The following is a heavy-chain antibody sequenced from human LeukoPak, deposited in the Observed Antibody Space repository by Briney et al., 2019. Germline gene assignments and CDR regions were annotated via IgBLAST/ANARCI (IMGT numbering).Heavy chain of an antibody. J-gene: IGHJ4*02. CDR1: GYTFTGYY. D-gene: IGHD1-26*01. V-gene: IGHV1-2*02. CDR2: INPNSGGT. CDR3: ASPGIVGAADFDY. Sequence: GASVKVSCKACGYTFTGYYMYWVRQAPGQGLEWMGWINPNSGGTNYAQKFQGRVTMTRDTSISTAYMELSRLRSDDAAVYYCASPGIVGAADFDYGGQGTLVTVSS.